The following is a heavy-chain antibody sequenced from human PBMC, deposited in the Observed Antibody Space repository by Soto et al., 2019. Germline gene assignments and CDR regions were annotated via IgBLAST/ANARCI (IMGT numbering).Heavy chain of an antibody. D-gene: IGHD6-13*01. Sequence: PETLSPTCAVSGGSISSSNWWSWVRQPPGKGLEWIGEIYHSGSTNYNPSLKSRVTISVDKSKNQFSLKLSSVTAADTAVYCCVPGLAAAGDYWGQGTLVTVSS. CDR3: VPGLAAAGDY. CDR2: IYHSGST. CDR1: GGSISSSNW. V-gene: IGHV4-4*01. J-gene: IGHJ4*02.